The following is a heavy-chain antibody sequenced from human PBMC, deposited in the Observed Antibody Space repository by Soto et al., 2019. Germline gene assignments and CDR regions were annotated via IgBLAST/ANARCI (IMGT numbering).Heavy chain of an antibody. CDR1: GYTFTSYG. V-gene: IGHV1-2*04. J-gene: IGHJ3*02. Sequence: ASVKVSCKASGYTFTSYGISWVRQAPGQGLEWMGWINPNSGGTNYAQKFQGWVTMTRDTSISTAYMELSRLRSDDTAVYYCARGGFTMIAVANSDAFDIGGQGTMVTISS. CDR3: ARGGFTMIAVANSDAFDI. CDR2: INPNSGGT. D-gene: IGHD3-22*01.